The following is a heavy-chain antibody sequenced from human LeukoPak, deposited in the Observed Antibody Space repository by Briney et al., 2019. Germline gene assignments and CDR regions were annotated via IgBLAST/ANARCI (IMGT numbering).Heavy chain of an antibody. V-gene: IGHV1-24*01. D-gene: IGHD3-22*01. Sequence: ASVKVSCKVSGYTLTELSMHSVRQAPGNRLEWIGGANPEDDETFYAQKFQGRVTMTEDTSTHTAYMELSSLRSEDTAVYYCATPAPSHYYDLRYYFDYWGQGTLVTVSS. J-gene: IGHJ4*02. CDR3: ATPAPSHYYDLRYYFDY. CDR1: GYTLTELS. CDR2: ANPEDDET.